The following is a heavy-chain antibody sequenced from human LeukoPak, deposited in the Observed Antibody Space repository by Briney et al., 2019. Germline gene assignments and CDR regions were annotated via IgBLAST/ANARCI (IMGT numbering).Heavy chain of an antibody. CDR1: GFTFSSYA. V-gene: IGHV3-73*01. J-gene: IGHJ6*02. CDR2: IRSKANSYAT. CDR3: TRPYCSSTSCYYYYGMDV. Sequence: GGSLRLSCAASGFTFSSYAMSWVRQAPGKGLGWVGRIRSKANSYATAYAASVKGRFTISRDDSKNTAYLQMNSLKTEDTAVYYCTRPYCSSTSCYYYYGMDVWGQGTTVTVSS. D-gene: IGHD2-2*01.